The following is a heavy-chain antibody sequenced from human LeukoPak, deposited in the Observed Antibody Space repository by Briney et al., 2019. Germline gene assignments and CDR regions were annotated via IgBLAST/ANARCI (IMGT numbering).Heavy chain of an antibody. CDR3: AKDLSKSYGDYGTSGAFDI. J-gene: IGHJ3*02. D-gene: IGHD4-17*01. Sequence: GGSLRLSCAASGFTFSNYAMSWVRQAPGKGLEWVSIISGSGGSTYYADSVKGRFTISRDNSKNTLYLQMNSLRAEDTAVYYCAKDLSKSYGDYGTSGAFDIWGQGTLVTVSS. CDR2: ISGSGGST. V-gene: IGHV3-23*01. CDR1: GFTFSNYA.